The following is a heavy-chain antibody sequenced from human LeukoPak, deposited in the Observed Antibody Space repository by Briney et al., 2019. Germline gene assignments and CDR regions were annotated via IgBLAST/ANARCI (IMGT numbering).Heavy chain of an antibody. CDR1: GGSISSYY. D-gene: IGHD1-14*01. CDR2: IYYSGST. CDR3: ARVGRYKGGYFDY. V-gene: IGHV4-59*01. Sequence: SETLSLTCTVSGGSISSYYWSWIRQPPGKGLEWIGYIYYSGSTNYNPSLKSRDTISVDTSKNQFSLKLSSVTAADTAVYYCARVGRYKGGYFDYWGQGTLVTVSS. J-gene: IGHJ4*02.